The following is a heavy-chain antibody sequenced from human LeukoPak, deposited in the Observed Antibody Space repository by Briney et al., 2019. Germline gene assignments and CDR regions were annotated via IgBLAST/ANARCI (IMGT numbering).Heavy chain of an antibody. Sequence: GGSLRLSCAASGFTVSSNYMSWVRQPAGKGLEWVSVLYSGGATFYADSVKGRFTISRDTSKNTLYLQLNDLRADDTAVYYCTKLKGWYGEGFFDYWGQGTLVTVSS. J-gene: IGHJ4*02. CDR1: GFTVSSNY. CDR3: TKLKGWYGEGFFDY. V-gene: IGHV3-53*01. D-gene: IGHD6-19*01. CDR2: LYSGGAT.